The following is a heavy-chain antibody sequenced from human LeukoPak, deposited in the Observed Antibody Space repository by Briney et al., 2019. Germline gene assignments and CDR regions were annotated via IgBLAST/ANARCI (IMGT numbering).Heavy chain of an antibody. CDR1: GGSFSGYY. J-gene: IGHJ4*02. CDR3: ARREYYYGFGS. Sequence: SETLSLTCAVYGGSFSGYYWSWIRQPPGKGLEWIGEINHSGSTNYNPSLKSRVTISVDTSKNQFSLKLSSVTAADTAVYYCARREYYYGFGSWGQGTLVTVSS. V-gene: IGHV4-34*01. CDR2: INHSGST. D-gene: IGHD3-10*01.